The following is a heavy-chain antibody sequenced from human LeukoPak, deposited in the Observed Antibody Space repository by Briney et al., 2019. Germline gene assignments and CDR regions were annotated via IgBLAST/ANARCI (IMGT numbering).Heavy chain of an antibody. CDR1: GGSISSYY. V-gene: IGHV4-59*12. J-gene: IGHJ5*02. CDR3: AREEYDFWSGYYA. D-gene: IGHD3-3*01. CDR2: IYYIGST. Sequence: PSETLSLTCTVSGGSISSYYWSWIRQPPGKGLEWIGYIYYIGSTNYNPSLKSRVTMSVDTSKNQFSLKLSSVTAADTAVYYCAREEYDFWSGYYAWGQGTLVTVSS.